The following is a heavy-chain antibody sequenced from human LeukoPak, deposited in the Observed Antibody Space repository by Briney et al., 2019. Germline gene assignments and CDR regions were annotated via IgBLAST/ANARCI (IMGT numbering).Heavy chain of an antibody. D-gene: IGHD6-19*01. CDR1: GGSISSYY. V-gene: IGHV4-59*01. CDR2: IYYSGST. Sequence: PSETLSLTCTVSGGSISSYYWSWIRQPPGKGLEGIGYIYYSGSTNYNPSLKSRVTISVDTSKNQFSLKLSSVTAADTAVYYCARDRAVAAPDYYYGMDVWGQGTTVTVSS. J-gene: IGHJ6*02. CDR3: ARDRAVAAPDYYYGMDV.